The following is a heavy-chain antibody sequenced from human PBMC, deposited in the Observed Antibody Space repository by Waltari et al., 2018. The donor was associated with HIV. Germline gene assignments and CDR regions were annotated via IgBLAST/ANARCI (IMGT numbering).Heavy chain of an antibody. V-gene: IGHV3-15*02. D-gene: IGHD6-25*01. CDR2: ITTKAEGESG. J-gene: IGHJ5*02. CDR1: GMSFSHAW. Sequence: EVQLVESGGAIVKPGESLRLSCAVSGMSFSHAWMSWVRQAPGKGLEWIARITTKAEGESGDYAEGVRDRFTITRDDSTSTLFLQMSSLKTEDTALYYCSTSGWLDHWGQGTRVTVSS. CDR3: STSGWLDH.